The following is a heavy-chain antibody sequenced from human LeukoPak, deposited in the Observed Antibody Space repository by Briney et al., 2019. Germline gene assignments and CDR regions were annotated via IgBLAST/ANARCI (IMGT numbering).Heavy chain of an antibody. CDR3: ARSLRSPRYCIDDTCYFDY. D-gene: IGHD2-15*01. J-gene: IGHJ4*02. V-gene: IGHV3-23*01. Sequence: GGSLRLSCAASGFTFSSYSMSWVRQAPGKGLEWVSGISGLGDNTYYVDSVKGRFTISRDNAKNTQYLQINSLRVEDTAVYYCARSLRSPRYCIDDTCYFDYWGQGTLVTVSS. CDR2: ISGLGDNT. CDR1: GFTFSSYS.